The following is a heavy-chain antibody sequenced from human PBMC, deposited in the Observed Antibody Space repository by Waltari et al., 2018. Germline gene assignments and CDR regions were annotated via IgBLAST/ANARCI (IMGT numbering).Heavy chain of an antibody. CDR2: INPNRGCT. D-gene: IGHD3-22*01. V-gene: IGHV1-2*06. CDR1: GYTFTDYY. CDR3: ARRPFDLWLLPTDACDI. J-gene: IGHJ3*02. Sequence: VQLVQSGAEVKKPGATVKISCKASGYTFTDYYMQWVQQAPGKGLEWMGRINPNRGCTNSAQKCQGMVTTTRNTSISTAYRELSSLRSEDTAVYYCARRPFDLWLLPTDACDIWGQGTMVTVSS.